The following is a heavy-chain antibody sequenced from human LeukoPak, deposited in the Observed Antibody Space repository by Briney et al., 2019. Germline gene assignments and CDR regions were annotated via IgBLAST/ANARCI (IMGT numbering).Heavy chain of an antibody. V-gene: IGHV3-7*01. CDR1: EFTLSNYW. D-gene: IGHD3-16*01. CDR2: IKQDGSEK. CDR3: AREGYDYVWQTTEQDGMDV. Sequence: GGSLRLSCAASEFTLSNYWTSWVRQAPGKGLEWVANIKQDGSEKYYVDSVKGRFNISRDNAKNSLYLQMNSLRVEDTAVYYCAREGYDYVWQTTEQDGMDVWGQGTTVTVSS. J-gene: IGHJ6*02.